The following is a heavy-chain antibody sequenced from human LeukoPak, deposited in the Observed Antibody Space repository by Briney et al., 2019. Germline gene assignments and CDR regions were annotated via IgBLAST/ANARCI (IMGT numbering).Heavy chain of an antibody. V-gene: IGHV3-21*04. CDR1: GFTFSSYS. J-gene: IGHJ4*02. CDR2: ISSSSSYI. CDR3: ARVALRYFDWLLDRADFDY. Sequence: GGSLRLSCAASGFTFSSYSMNWVRQAPGKGLEWVSSISSSSSYIYYADSVKGRFTISRDNAKNSLYLQMNSLRAEDTAVYYCARVALRYFDWLLDRADFDYWGQGTLVTVSS. D-gene: IGHD3-9*01.